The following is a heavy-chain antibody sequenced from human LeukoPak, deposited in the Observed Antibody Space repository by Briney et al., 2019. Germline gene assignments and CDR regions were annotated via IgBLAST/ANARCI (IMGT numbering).Heavy chain of an antibody. CDR1: GFTFSSYA. Sequence: GRSLRLSCAASGFTFSSYAMHWVRQAPGKGLEWVGRTRNKANSYTTEYAASVKGRFTISRDDSKNSLYLLMNSLKTEDTAVYYCAREWGAPYYYYYYMDVWGKGTTVTVSS. CDR3: AREWGAPYYYYYYMDV. CDR2: TRNKANSYTT. D-gene: IGHD1-26*01. J-gene: IGHJ6*03. V-gene: IGHV3-72*01.